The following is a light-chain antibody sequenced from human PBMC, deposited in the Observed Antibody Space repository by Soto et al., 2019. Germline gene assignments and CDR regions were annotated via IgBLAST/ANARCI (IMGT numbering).Light chain of an antibody. CDR3: SSYTRSSTPYV. CDR1: SSDIGAYDY. CDR2: DVT. J-gene: IGLJ1*01. V-gene: IGLV2-14*01. Sequence: QSALTQPASVSGSPGQSITISCTGSSSDIGAYDYVSWYQQRPVKAPKLIIFDVTNRPSGVSDRFSDSKSGNTASLTTSGLRTEDEADYYCSSYTRSSTPYVFGTGTKLTVL.